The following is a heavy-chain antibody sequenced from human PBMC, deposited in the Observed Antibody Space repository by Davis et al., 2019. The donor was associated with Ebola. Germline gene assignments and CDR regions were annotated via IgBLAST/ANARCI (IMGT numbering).Heavy chain of an antibody. V-gene: IGHV4-59*05. CDR2: IYYSGST. J-gene: IGHJ4*02. CDR1: GGSISTYY. CDR3: AIGAAPVDF. D-gene: IGHD4-17*01. Sequence: SETLSLTCTVSGGSISTYYWSWIRQPPGKGLEWIGSIYYSGSTYYNPSLQSRVTISVDTSKNQFSLNLNSVTAADTAVYYCAIGAAPVDFWGQGALVTVSS.